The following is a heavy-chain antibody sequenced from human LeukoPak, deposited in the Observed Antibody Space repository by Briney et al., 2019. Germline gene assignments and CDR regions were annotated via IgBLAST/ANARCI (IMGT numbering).Heavy chain of an antibody. CDR3: ARHVGYYGSGTYYDY. CDR1: GGSISSSNYY. V-gene: IGHV4-39*01. J-gene: IGHJ4*02. Sequence: SETLSLTYTVSGGSISSSNYYWGWIRQPPGKGLEWIGSIYYSGSTYYNPSLKSRVSISVDTSKNQFSLKLSSVTAADTAIYYCARHVGYYGSGTYYDYWGQGTLVTVSS. CDR2: IYYSGST. D-gene: IGHD3-10*01.